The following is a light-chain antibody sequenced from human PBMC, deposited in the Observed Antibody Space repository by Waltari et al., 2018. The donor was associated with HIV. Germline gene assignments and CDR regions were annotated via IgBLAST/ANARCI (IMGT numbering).Light chain of an antibody. CDR1: KSISSW. CDR2: KAS. J-gene: IGKJ1*01. Sequence: DIKMTQSPSTLSASVGDRVTITCRASKSISSWLAWYQQKTGKAPTVLIDKASSLESGVPSRFSGSGSGTEFTLTISSLQSDDFATYYCQQYDSYSWTFGQGTKVEIK. V-gene: IGKV1-5*03. CDR3: QQYDSYSWT.